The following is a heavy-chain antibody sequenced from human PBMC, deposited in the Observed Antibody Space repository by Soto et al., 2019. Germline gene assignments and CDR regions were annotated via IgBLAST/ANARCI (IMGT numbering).Heavy chain of an antibody. D-gene: IGHD6-19*01. CDR2: VGDSDDST. Sequence: EVQLLESGGGLVQPGGSLRLSCAAAGFTFTTYAMSWIRQAPGKGLEWVSTVGDSDDSTYYADSVKGRFTISRDNSKNTVYLQMNSLRDEDTAVYYRTRSGWVYWGQGTLVTVSS. V-gene: IGHV3-23*01. CDR3: TRSGWVY. CDR1: GFTFTTYA. J-gene: IGHJ4*02.